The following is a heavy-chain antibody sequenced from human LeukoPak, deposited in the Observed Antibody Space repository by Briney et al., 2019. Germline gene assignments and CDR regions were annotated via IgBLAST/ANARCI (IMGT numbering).Heavy chain of an antibody. CDR2: INPSGGST. CDR1: GYTFTSYY. D-gene: IGHD2-2*01. CDR3: ARVPGVGYCSSTSCYSSGMDV. Sequence: ASVKVSCKASGYTFTSYYMHWVRQAPGQGLEWMGIINPSGGSTSYAQKFQGRVTMSRDTSTSTVYMEVSSLRSEDTAVYYCARVPGVGYCSSTSCYSSGMDVWGQGTTVTVSS. J-gene: IGHJ6*02. V-gene: IGHV1-46*01.